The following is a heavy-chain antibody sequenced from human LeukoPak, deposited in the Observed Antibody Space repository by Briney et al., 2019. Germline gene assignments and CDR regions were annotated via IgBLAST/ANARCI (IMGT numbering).Heavy chain of an antibody. V-gene: IGHV3-48*03. CDR2: ISSSGSSI. Sequence: PGGSLRLSCAASGFTFSSYEMNWVRQTSGKGLEWFSYISSSGSSIYYADSVKGRFTISRDNAKNPLYLQMNSLRAEDTAVYYCARIRGGNEGSGSFFDYWGQGTLVTVSS. D-gene: IGHD3-10*01. CDR3: ARIRGGNEGSGSFFDY. CDR1: GFTFSSYE. J-gene: IGHJ4*02.